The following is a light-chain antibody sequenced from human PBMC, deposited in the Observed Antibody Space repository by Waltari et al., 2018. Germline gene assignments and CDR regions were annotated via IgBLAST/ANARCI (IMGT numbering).Light chain of an antibody. Sequence: DIQMTQSPSSLSASVGDRVTISCQASQNIRTFLNWYHQKPGKPPNLLIFETSNLHSGVTSRFSGSGSGTQFIFTISSLQPEDVGTYYCQQFENLPYSFGQGTKLEIK. CDR3: QQFENLPYS. CDR2: ETS. J-gene: IGKJ2*01. V-gene: IGKV1-33*01. CDR1: QNIRTF.